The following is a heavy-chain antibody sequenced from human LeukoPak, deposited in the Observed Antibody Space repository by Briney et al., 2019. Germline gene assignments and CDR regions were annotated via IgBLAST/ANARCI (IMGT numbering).Heavy chain of an antibody. J-gene: IGHJ6*02. CDR1: GFTFSSYW. V-gene: IGHV3-7*01. Sequence: GGSLRLSCAASGFTFSSYWMSWVRQAPGKGPEWVANIKQDGSEKYYADSVRGRFTISRDNAKNTLYLQMNTLRVEDTAVYYCTRDLMDYDVSTGLHHYYMDVWGQGTTVTVSS. CDR3: TRDLMDYDVSTGLHHYYMDV. CDR2: IKQDGSEK. D-gene: IGHD3-9*01.